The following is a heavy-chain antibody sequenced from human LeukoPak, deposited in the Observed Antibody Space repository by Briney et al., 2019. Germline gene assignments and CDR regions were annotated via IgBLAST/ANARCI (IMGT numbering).Heavy chain of an antibody. CDR1: GFTFSSYS. J-gene: IGHJ6*04. Sequence: GGSLRLSCGASGFTFSSYSMNWVRQAPGNGLEWVSSISSSSSYIYYADSVKGRFTISRDNAKNSLYLQMNSLRAEDTAVYYCARAVSSGYDFAYYYYYGMDVWGKGTTVTVSS. CDR2: ISSSSSYI. V-gene: IGHV3-21*01. CDR3: ARAVSSGYDFAYYYYYGMDV. D-gene: IGHD5-12*01.